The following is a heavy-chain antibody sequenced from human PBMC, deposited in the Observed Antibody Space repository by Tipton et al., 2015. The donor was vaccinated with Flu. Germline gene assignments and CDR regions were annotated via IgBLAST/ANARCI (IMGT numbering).Heavy chain of an antibody. J-gene: IGHJ4*02. CDR2: ISDTGASS. CDR1: GFTFSTYA. V-gene: IGHV3-23*01. Sequence: SLRLSCAASGFTFSTYAMGWVRQAPGKGLEWVSSISDTGASSYFADSVKGRFTISRDNSKNTVYLQMTSLRAEDTAIYYCAKVIPEIVSGLDYWGQGTLVTVSS. CDR3: AKVIPEIVSGLDY. D-gene: IGHD5/OR15-5a*01.